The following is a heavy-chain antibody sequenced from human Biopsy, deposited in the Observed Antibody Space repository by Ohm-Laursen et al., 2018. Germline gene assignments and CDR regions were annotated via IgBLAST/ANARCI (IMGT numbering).Heavy chain of an antibody. CDR2: VYNGGIT. V-gene: IGHV4-59*01. D-gene: IGHD3-3*01. CDR1: GGSIISYY. J-gene: IGHJ5*02. CDR3: ARAPRDSFWSCSYKRWLWFDP. Sequence: SETLSLTCSVSGGSIISYYWTWIRQPPGKGLEWIGHVYNGGITNYNPSLKSRVTISKDTSKNQFSLQVNSVTAADTAVYYCARAPRDSFWSCSYKRWLWFDPWGQGTLVIVSS.